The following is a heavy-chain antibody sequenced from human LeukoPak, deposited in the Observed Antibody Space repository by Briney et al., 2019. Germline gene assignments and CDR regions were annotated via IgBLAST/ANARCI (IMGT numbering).Heavy chain of an antibody. Sequence: GGSLRPSCAASGLTFRSYGMRWVRPAPRKGLEWVAFIRYDGSNKYYADSVKGRFTISRDNSKNTLYLQMNSLRAEDTAVYYCAKDDSEMATITAFDYWGQGTLVTVSS. CDR3: AKDDSEMATITAFDY. J-gene: IGHJ4*02. V-gene: IGHV3-30*02. CDR1: GLTFRSYG. D-gene: IGHD5-24*01. CDR2: IRYDGSNK.